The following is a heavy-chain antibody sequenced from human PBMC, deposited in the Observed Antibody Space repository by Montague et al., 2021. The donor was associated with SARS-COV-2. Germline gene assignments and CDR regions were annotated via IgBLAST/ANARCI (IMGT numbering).Heavy chain of an antibody. J-gene: IGHJ4*02. D-gene: IGHD6-13*01. CDR3: ARDRYSSSWYGQKYYVDY. Sequence: KKKRGSTNYNPSLKGLVTISVDTSKNQFSLKLSSVTAADTAVYYCARDRYSSSWYGQKYYVDYWGQGTRVTVAS. V-gene: IGHV4-34*01. CDR2: KKKRGST.